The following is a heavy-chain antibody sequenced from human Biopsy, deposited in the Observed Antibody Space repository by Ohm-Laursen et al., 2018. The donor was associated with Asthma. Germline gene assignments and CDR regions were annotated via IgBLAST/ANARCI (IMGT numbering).Heavy chain of an antibody. Sequence: GTLSLTCSLSSGSGGYMRSGNYYWGWIRQPPGKGLEWIGSIYYSGTTYYNPSLESRVTVSAATSKNKFSLKLSSVTAADTAVYYCVRGSSSWHHGPFHYYYGLDVWGQGTTATVSS. D-gene: IGHD6-13*01. CDR3: VRGSSSWHHGPFHYYYGLDV. V-gene: IGHV4-39*01. CDR2: IYYSGTT. CDR1: SGSGGYMRSGNYY. J-gene: IGHJ6*02.